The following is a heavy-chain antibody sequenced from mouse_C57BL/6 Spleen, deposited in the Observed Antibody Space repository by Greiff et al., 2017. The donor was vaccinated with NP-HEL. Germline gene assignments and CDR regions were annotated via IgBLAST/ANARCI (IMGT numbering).Heavy chain of an antibody. Sequence: QVQLKQPGAELVKPGASVKMSCKASGYTFTSYWITWVKQRPGQGLEWIGDIYPGSGSTNYNEKFKSKATLTVDSSSSTAYMQLSSLTSEDSAVYYCARRRGPQDVWGTGTTVTVSS. V-gene: IGHV1-55*01. J-gene: IGHJ1*03. D-gene: IGHD3-3*01. CDR3: ARRRGPQDV. CDR2: IYPGSGST. CDR1: GYTFTSYW.